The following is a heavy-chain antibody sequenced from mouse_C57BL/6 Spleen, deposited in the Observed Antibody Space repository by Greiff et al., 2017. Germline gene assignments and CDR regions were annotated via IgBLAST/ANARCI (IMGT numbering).Heavy chain of an antibody. Sequence: QVQLQQPGAELVKPGASVKLSCKASGYTFTSYWMHWVKQRPGRGLEWIGRIDPNSGGTKYNEKFKSKATLAVDKPTTTAYMQLSSLTSEDSAGFAGARREGCSWSMDYWGQGTSVTVSS. CDR1: GYTFTSYW. V-gene: IGHV1-72*01. CDR2: IDPNSGGT. CDR3: ARREGCSWSMDY. J-gene: IGHJ4*01.